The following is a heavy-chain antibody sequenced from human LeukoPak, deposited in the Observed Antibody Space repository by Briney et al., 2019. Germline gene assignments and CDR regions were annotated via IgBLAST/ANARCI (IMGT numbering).Heavy chain of an antibody. D-gene: IGHD3-10*01. J-gene: IGHJ4*02. CDR2: IYDSGST. V-gene: IGHV4-59*01. Sequence: SETLSLTCTVSDGSISNYYWNWIRQPPGKGLEWIGYIYDSGSTDYNPSLKSPGTISMDTSKNQFSLKLSSVTAADTAVYYCAGGMVRGINVYWGQGTLVSVSS. CDR3: AGGMVRGINVY. CDR1: DGSISNYY.